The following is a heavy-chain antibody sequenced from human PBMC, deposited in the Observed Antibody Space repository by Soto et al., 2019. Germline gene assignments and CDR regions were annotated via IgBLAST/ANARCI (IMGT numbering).Heavy chain of an antibody. Sequence: QTLSLPCGISGDSVSSNSAAWNWIRQSPARGLEWLGRTYYRSKWYNDYAVSVKSRITINPDTSKNQFSLQLNSVTPEDTAVYYCAXDLPSPLGIAVDGWFDHWGQGTLVTVSS. CDR2: TYYRSKWYN. V-gene: IGHV6-1*01. D-gene: IGHD6-19*01. CDR3: AXDLPSPLGIAVDGWFDH. J-gene: IGHJ5*02. CDR1: GDSVSSNSAA.